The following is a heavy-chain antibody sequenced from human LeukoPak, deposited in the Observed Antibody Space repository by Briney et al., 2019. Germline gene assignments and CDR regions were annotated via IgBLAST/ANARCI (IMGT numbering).Heavy chain of an antibody. D-gene: IGHD6-13*01. CDR2: VGGGSVGT. CDR1: GFTLSSYA. Sequence: GGSLRLSCATSGFTLSSYAMTWVRQAPGKGLEWVSAVGGGSVGTYYADSVKGRFTISRDNSKNTLYLQMNSLRAEDTAVYYCARDQRVRGIAAAGIWGQGTLVTVSS. V-gene: IGHV3-23*01. J-gene: IGHJ4*02. CDR3: ARDQRVRGIAAAGI.